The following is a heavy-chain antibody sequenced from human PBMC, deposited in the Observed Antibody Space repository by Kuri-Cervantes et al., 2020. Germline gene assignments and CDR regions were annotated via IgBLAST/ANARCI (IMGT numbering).Heavy chain of an antibody. V-gene: IGHV3-30*18. Sequence: GGSLRLSCAASGFTFSSYGMHWVRQAPGKGLEWVAVISYDGSNKYYADSVKGRFTISRDNSKNTLYLQMNSLRAEGTAVYYCAKAKQWLVLCMDVWGQGTTVTVSS. CDR2: ISYDGSNK. J-gene: IGHJ6*02. CDR3: AKAKQWLVLCMDV. D-gene: IGHD6-19*01. CDR1: GFTFSSYG.